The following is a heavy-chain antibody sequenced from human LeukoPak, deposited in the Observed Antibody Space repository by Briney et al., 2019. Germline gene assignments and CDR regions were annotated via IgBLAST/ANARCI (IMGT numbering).Heavy chain of an antibody. CDR1: GFTFSSYA. CDR3: AKDSAAGPTPDAFDI. V-gene: IGHV3-23*01. CDR2: ISGSGGST. D-gene: IGHD4-11*01. J-gene: IGHJ3*02. Sequence: GGSLRLSCAASGFTFSSYAMSWVRQALGKGLEWVSAISGSGGSTYYADSVKGRFTISRDNSKNTLYLQMNSLRAEDTAVYYCAKDSAAGPTPDAFDIWGQGTMVTVSS.